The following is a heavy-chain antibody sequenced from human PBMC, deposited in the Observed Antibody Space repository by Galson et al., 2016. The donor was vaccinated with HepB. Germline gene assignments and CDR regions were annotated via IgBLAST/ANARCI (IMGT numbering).Heavy chain of an antibody. J-gene: IGHJ6*02. Sequence: SLRLSCAASGFTFSTYGIHWVRQAPGKGLEWVALISDDEDNKYYGDSVKGRFTISRDNSKNTLYLQMNSLRAEDTAVYYCAKDPGYGSGSSSSYGMDVWGQGTTVTVSS. CDR2: ISDDEDNK. D-gene: IGHD3-10*01. CDR3: AKDPGYGSGSSSSYGMDV. V-gene: IGHV3-30*18. CDR1: GFTFSTYG.